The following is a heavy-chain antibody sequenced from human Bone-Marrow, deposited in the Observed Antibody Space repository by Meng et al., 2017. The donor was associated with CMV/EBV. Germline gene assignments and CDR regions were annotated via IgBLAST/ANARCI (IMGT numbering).Heavy chain of an antibody. CDR2: INPHSGGT. Sequence: ASVKVSCKAAGYTFTGYYIHWMRQAPGQGLEWMGWINPHSGGTKYAQSFQGRVTMTRDTSTSTVSMELSGLRSDDTAVYFGAKNGRGYSYGLYAMEVWGQGTTVTVSS. CDR1: GYTFTGYY. CDR3: AKNGRGYSYGLYAMEV. V-gene: IGHV1-2*02. D-gene: IGHD5-18*01. J-gene: IGHJ6*02.